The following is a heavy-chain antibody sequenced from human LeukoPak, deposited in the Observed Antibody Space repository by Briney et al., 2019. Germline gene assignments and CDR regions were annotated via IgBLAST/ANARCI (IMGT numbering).Heavy chain of an antibody. D-gene: IGHD1-26*01. CDR3: ARDPLRSSFDS. V-gene: IGHV4-4*07. Sequence: SETLSLTCAVSGGSLENNHWAWIRLPAGKGLEWIGRLHVSGNTNFNPSLKSRVTISVDTSKNQFSLKMTSMTAADTAVYFCARDPLRSSFDSWGQGILATVAP. CDR2: LHVSGNT. J-gene: IGHJ4*02. CDR1: GGSLENNH.